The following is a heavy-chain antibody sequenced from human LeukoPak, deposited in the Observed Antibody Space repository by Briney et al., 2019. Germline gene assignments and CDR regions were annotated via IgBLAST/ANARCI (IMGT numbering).Heavy chain of an antibody. CDR1: GFTFSSYA. D-gene: IGHD3-10*01. J-gene: IGHJ4*02. V-gene: IGHV3-21*01. CDR3: AREESGSG. Sequence: GGSLRLSCAASGFTFSSYAMSWVRQAPGKGLEWVSSISSSGAYIYYADSMKGRFTISRDNAKNSLYLQMNSLRAEDTAVYYCAREESGSGWGQGTLVTVSS. CDR2: ISSSGAYI.